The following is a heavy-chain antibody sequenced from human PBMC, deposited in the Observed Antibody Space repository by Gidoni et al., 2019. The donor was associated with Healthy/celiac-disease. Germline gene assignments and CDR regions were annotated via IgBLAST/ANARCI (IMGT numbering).Heavy chain of an antibody. J-gene: IGHJ3*02. V-gene: IGHV5-51*01. D-gene: IGHD3-10*01. CDR3: ASAEAGAGDAFDI. Sequence: EVQLVQSGAEVKQPGASLKISCKGSGYSFTSYWIGWVRQMPGKGLVWMGIIYPGDSDTRYSPSFQGQVTISADKSISTAYLQWSSLKASDTAMYYCASAEAGAGDAFDIWGQGTMVTVSS. CDR2: IYPGDSDT. CDR1: GYSFTSYW.